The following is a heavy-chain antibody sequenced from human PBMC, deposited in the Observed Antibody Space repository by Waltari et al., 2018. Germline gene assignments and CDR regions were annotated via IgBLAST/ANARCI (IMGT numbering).Heavy chain of an antibody. V-gene: IGHV3-33*06. CDR2: IWSDGNDK. J-gene: IGHJ4*02. D-gene: IGHD3-22*01. CDR3: AKDYDSSGYYPPQSGYFDY. Sequence: QVQLVESGGGVVQPGRSLRLSCAASGFSFSTYGMHWVRQAPGKGLEGVAHIWSDGNDKYYADSVTGRFTISRDNSKNTLYLQMNSLRAEDTAVYYCAKDYDSSGYYPPQSGYFDYWGQGTLVIVSS. CDR1: GFSFSTYG.